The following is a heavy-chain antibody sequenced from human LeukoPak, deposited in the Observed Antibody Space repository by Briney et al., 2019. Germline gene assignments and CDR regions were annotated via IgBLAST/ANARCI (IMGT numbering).Heavy chain of an antibody. D-gene: IGHD6-13*01. J-gene: IGHJ5*02. V-gene: IGHV4-59*08. CDR1: GGSISTYF. CDR3: ARGLNPSSSWYPKWFDP. Sequence: SETLSLTCTFSGGSISTYFWSWMRQHPGKGLQWLGHISHTGSTNYNPSLKSRVTMSLDASKSQFSLNPSAVTAADTAVYYCARGLNPSSSWYPKWFDPWGQGTLVTVSS. CDR2: ISHTGST.